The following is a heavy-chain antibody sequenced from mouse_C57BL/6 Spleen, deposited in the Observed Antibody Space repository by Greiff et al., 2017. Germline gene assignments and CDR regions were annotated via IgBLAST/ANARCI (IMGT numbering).Heavy chain of an antibody. CDR1: GFNIKDYY. V-gene: IGHV14-2*01. CDR3: ARAITTVPHYYAMDY. J-gene: IGHJ4*01. D-gene: IGHD1-1*01. CDR2: IDPEDGET. Sequence: VQLKQSGAELVKPGASVKLSCTASGFNIKDYYMHWVKQRTEQGLEWIGRIDPEDGETKYAPKFQGKATITADTSSNTAYLQLSSLTSEDTAVSNCARAITTVPHYYAMDYWGQGTSVTVSS.